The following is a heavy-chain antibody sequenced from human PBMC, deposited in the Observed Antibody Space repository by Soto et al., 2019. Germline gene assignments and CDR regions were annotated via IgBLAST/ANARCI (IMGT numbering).Heavy chain of an antibody. CDR2: IYHSGST. V-gene: IGHV4-4*02. D-gene: IGHD3-22*01. CDR3: ARGGGTEYYYDSSASFWFDP. Sequence: PSETLSLTCAVSGGSISSSNWWSWVRQPPGKGLEWIGEIYHSGSTNYNPSLKSRVTISVDKSKNQFSLKLSSVTAADTAVYYCARGGGTEYYYDSSASFWFDPWGQGTLVTVSS. J-gene: IGHJ5*02. CDR1: GGSISSSNW.